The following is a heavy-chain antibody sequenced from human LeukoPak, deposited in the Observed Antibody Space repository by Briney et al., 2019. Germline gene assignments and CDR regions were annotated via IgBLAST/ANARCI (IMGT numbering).Heavy chain of an antibody. J-gene: IGHJ4*02. CDR2: IYYSGST. V-gene: IGHV4-59*01. CDR1: GSSISSYY. Sequence: SETLSLTCTVSGSSISSYYWTWFRQPPGKGLEWIGYIYYSGSTNYNPSLKSRVTISVDTSKNQFSLNLSSVTAADTAVYYCARGWGFFDSWGQGTLVTVSS. CDR3: ARGWGFFDS. D-gene: IGHD7-27*01.